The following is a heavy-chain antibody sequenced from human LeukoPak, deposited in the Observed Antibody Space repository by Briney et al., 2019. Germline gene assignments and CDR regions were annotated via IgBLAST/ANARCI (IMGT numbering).Heavy chain of an antibody. Sequence: SETLSLTCIVSGGSISSYFWSWIRQPPGKGLEWIGYIYYTGSTKYSPSLKGRVPISVDKSKNQFSLKLTSVTAAHTAVYYCARFYYESGAYSSNHFYYYGMDVWGQGTTVTVSS. CDR2: IYYTGST. CDR3: ARFYYESGAYSSNHFYYYGMDV. V-gene: IGHV4-59*08. D-gene: IGHD3-22*01. CDR1: GGSISSYF. J-gene: IGHJ6*02.